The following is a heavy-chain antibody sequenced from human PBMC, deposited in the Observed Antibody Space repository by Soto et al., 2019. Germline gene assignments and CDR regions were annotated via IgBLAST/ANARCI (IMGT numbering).Heavy chain of an antibody. CDR2: ISYDGSNK. CDR3: ARDGDRLYGIAAAGGDY. CDR1: GFTFSSYA. J-gene: IGHJ4*02. V-gene: IGHV3-30-3*01. Sequence: GGSLRLSCAASGFTFSSYAMHWVRQAPGKGLEWVAVISYDGSNKYYADSVKGRFTISRDNSKNTLYLQMNSLRAEDTAVYYCARDGDRLYGIAAAGGDYWGQGTLVTVSS. D-gene: IGHD6-13*01.